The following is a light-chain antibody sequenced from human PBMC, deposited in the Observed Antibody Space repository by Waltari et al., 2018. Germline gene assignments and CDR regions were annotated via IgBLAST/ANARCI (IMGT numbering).Light chain of an antibody. V-gene: IGLV1-47*01. CDR1: SSNIGSQY. J-gene: IGLJ3*02. CDR2: RNN. CDR3: AVWDDSLSAWV. Sequence: QSVLTQPPSASGTPGQRVTISCSGSSSNIGSQYVFCYQQLPGTAPKLLSYRNNQRPSGVPDRFSGSKSGTSASLAISGLRSEDEADYHCAVWDDSLSAWVFGGGTKLTVL.